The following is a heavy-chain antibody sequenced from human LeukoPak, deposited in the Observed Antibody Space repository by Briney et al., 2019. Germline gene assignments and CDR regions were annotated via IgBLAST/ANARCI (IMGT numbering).Heavy chain of an antibody. V-gene: IGHV3-23*01. Sequence: PGGSLRLSCAASGFTFSSYAMSWVRQAPGKGLEWVSAISGSGGSTYYADPVKGRFTISRDNSKNTLYLQMNSLRAEDTAVYYCAKEVTPMVRGVNLFDYWGQGTLVTVSS. CDR1: GFTFSSYA. D-gene: IGHD3-10*01. J-gene: IGHJ4*02. CDR3: AKEVTPMVRGVNLFDY. CDR2: ISGSGGST.